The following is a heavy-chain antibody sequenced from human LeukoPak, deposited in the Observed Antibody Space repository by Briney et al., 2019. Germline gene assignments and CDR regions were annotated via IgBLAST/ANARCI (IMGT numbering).Heavy chain of an antibody. CDR1: GGSISSYY. D-gene: IGHD5-18*01. CDR2: IYHSGTT. CDR3: ARVVDTSMIDDAFDI. Sequence: SETLSLTCAVSGGSISSYYWSWIRQPPGKGLEWIGNIYHSGTTNYNPSLYSRVTISVDTSKNQFSLKLSSVTAADTAVCYCARVVDTSMIDDAFDIWGQRTMVTVSS. V-gene: IGHV4-59*01. J-gene: IGHJ3*02.